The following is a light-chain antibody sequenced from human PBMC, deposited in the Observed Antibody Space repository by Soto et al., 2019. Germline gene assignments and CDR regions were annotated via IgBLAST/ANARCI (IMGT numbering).Light chain of an antibody. CDR2: EVA. CDR3: CSYAGRSHYV. Sequence: QSVLTQPASVSGSPGQSITISCTGFSSDVGTYNLVSWYQQHPDKAPQLIIYEVAKQPSGVSYRFSGSKSGNTASLTISGLQTEDEADYYCCSYAGRSHYVFGTGTKVTVL. CDR1: SSDVGTYNL. J-gene: IGLJ1*01. V-gene: IGLV2-23*02.